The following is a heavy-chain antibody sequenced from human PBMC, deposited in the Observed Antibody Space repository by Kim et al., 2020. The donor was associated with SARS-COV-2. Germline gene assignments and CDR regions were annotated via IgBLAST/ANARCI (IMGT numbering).Heavy chain of an antibody. J-gene: IGHJ6*02. V-gene: IGHV3-74*01. Sequence: GGSLRLSCAASGFTFSSYWMYWVRQAPGKGLVCVSRIHNDGSSTSYADSVKGRFTISRDYAKNTLYLQMNSLRAEDTAVYYCARGGGGLDVWGQGTTVTVSS. CDR2: IHNDGSST. D-gene: IGHD1-26*01. CDR1: GFTFSSYW. CDR3: ARGGGGLDV.